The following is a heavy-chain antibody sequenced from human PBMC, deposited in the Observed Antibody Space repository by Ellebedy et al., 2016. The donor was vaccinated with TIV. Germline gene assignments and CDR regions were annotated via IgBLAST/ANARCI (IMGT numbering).Heavy chain of an antibody. D-gene: IGHD6-13*01. CDR2: INPNSGGT. CDR1: GYTFTGYY. J-gene: IGHJ5*02. V-gene: IGHV1-2*04. CDR3: ARGKYGIAAAGTRGYYWFDP. Sequence: ASVKVSCKASGYTFTGYYMHRVRQAPGQGLEWMGWINPNSGGTNYAQKFQGWVTMTRDTSISTAYMELSRLRSDDTAVYYCARGKYGIAAAGTRGYYWFDPWGQGTLVTVSS.